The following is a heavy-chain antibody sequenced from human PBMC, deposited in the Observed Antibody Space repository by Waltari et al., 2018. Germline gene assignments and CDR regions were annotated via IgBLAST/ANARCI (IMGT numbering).Heavy chain of an antibody. Sequence: EVQLVESGGGLVQPGGSLRLSCAASGFTFSSYAMSWVLQAPGKGLEWVSAISGSCGSTYYADSVKGRFTISRDNSKNTLYLQMNSLRAEDTAVYYCAKDHDFWSGNNWFDPWGQGTLVTVSS. V-gene: IGHV3-23*04. J-gene: IGHJ5*02. CDR2: ISGSCGST. D-gene: IGHD3-3*01. CDR3: AKDHDFWSGNNWFDP. CDR1: GFTFSSYA.